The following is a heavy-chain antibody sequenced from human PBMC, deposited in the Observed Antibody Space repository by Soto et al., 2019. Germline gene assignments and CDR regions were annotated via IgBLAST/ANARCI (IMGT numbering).Heavy chain of an antibody. D-gene: IGHD6-19*01. CDR3: ARGSGSGWFQLDY. CDR2: INGDGSST. Sequence: EVQLVESGGGLVQPGGSLRLSCAASGFTFSSYWMHWVRQVPGKGLVWVSRINGDGSSTNYADSVKGRFTISRDNAKNTLFLQMNSLRVEDTAVYFCARGSGSGWFQLDYWGQGTLVTVSS. CDR1: GFTFSSYW. V-gene: IGHV3-74*01. J-gene: IGHJ4*02.